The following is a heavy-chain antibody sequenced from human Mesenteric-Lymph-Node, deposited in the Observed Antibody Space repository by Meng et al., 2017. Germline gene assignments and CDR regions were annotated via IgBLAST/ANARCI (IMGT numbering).Heavy chain of an antibody. CDR1: GFSFNQAW. J-gene: IGHJ5*02. CDR2: IKRYTDGATT. V-gene: IGHV3-15*01. Sequence: GESLKISCAGSGFSFNQAWVSWVRQAPGKGLEWVGRIKRYTDGATTDYAAPVKGRFTSSRDDAKKTVVLQMNRRKTEDTAVYYCVSSWVDPWGQGTLVTVSS. CDR3: VSSWVDP.